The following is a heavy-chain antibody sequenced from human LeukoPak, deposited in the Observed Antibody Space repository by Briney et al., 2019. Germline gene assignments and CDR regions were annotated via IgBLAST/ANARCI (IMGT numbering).Heavy chain of an antibody. D-gene: IGHD2-21*02. J-gene: IGHJ3*02. V-gene: IGHV3-23*01. CDR2: ISVSGGST. Sequence: GGSLRLSCAASGFTFSSYAMSWVRQAPGKGLEWVSAISVSGGSTYYADSVKGRFTISRDNSKNTLYLQMNSLRAEDTAVYYCAKDLRLYCGGDCYSTSDAFDIWGQGTMVTVSS. CDR3: AKDLRLYCGGDCYSTSDAFDI. CDR1: GFTFSSYA.